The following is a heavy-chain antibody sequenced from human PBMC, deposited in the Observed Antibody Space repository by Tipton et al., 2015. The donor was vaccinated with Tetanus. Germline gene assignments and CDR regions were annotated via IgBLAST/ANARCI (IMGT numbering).Heavy chain of an antibody. CDR2: INHSGST. V-gene: IGHV4-34*01. CDR1: GGSFSGYY. J-gene: IGHJ4*02. D-gene: IGHD3-3*01. CDR3: ARDLYYDFWSGNFDY. Sequence: TLSLTCAVYGGSFSGYYWSWIRQPPGKGLEWIGEINHSGSTNYNPSLKSRVTISVDTSKNQFSLKLSSVTAADTAVYYCARDLYYDFWSGNFDYWGQGTLVTVSS.